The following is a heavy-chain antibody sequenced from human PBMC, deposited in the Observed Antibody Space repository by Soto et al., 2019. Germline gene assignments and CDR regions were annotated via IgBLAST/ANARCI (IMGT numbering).Heavy chain of an antibody. CDR1: GGTFSSYA. CDR2: IIPIFGTA. D-gene: IGHD1-26*01. V-gene: IGHV1-69*06. Sequence: QVQLVQSGAEVKKPGSSVKVSCKASGGTFSSYAISWVRQAPGQGLEWMGGIIPIFGTANYAQKFQGRVTFTADKSTSKAYMELSSLRSEATAVYYCARLRVGATYPPYWGQGTLVTVSS. J-gene: IGHJ4*02. CDR3: ARLRVGATYPPY.